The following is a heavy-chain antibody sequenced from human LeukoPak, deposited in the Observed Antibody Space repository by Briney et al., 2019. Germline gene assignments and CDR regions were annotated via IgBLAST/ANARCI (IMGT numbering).Heavy chain of an antibody. CDR3: AKDRYDYGDYVDAFDV. CDR1: GFTFSSYG. J-gene: IGHJ3*01. CDR2: IWYDGSNK. D-gene: IGHD4-17*01. Sequence: GGSLRLSCAASGFTFSSYGMHWVRQAPGKGLEWVAVIWYDGSNKYYADSVKGRFTISRDNSKNTLYLQMNSLRVVDTAVYYCAKDRYDYGDYVDAFDVWGQGTMVTVSS. V-gene: IGHV3-33*06.